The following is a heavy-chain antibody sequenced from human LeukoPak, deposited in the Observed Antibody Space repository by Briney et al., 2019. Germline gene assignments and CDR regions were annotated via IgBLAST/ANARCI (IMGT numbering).Heavy chain of an antibody. J-gene: IGHJ4*02. V-gene: IGHV1-46*03. Sequence: ASVKVSCKASGYTFTSYYMHWVRQAPGQGLEWMGIINPSGGSTSYAQKFQGRVTITRDTYTRTVYMELSSLRSEDTAVYYCARDLGYCSSTSCYAYWGQGTLVTVSS. CDR3: ARDLGYCSSTSCYAY. CDR1: GYTFTSYY. D-gene: IGHD2-2*01. CDR2: INPSGGST.